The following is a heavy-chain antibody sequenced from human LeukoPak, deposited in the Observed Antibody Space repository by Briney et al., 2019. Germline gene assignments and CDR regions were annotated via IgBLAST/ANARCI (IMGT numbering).Heavy chain of an antibody. CDR2: ISGSSSTI. CDR3: ARGGYYFDY. CDR1: GFTFSSYS. V-gene: IGHV3-48*01. D-gene: IGHD2-15*01. J-gene: IGHJ4*02. Sequence: GGSLILSCAASGFTFSSYSMNWVRQAPGKGLEWVSYISGSSSTIYYADSVKGRFTISRDNAKNSLYLQMNSLRAEDTAVYYCARGGYYFDYWGQGTLVTVSS.